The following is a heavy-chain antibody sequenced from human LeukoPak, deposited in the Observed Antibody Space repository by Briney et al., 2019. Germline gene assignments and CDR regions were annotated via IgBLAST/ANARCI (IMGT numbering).Heavy chain of an antibody. D-gene: IGHD3-22*01. V-gene: IGHV4-39*01. CDR3: ARESSGYFDAFDI. CDR2: IYYSGSP. Sequence: SETLSLTCAVSGGSVSSSSYYWGWIRQPPGKGLEWIGTIYYSGSPYYNPSLKSRVTISVDMSKNQFSLKLSSVTATDTAVYYCARESSGYFDAFDIWGQGTMVTVSS. CDR1: GGSVSSSSYY. J-gene: IGHJ3*02.